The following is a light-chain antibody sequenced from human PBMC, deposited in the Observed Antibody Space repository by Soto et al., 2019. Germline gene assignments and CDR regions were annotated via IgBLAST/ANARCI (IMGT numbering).Light chain of an antibody. CDR1: RGVSANY. CDR2: GAS. J-gene: IGKJ4*01. Sequence: ENFLTQSPGTLSLSPGEGATLSCRPSRGVSANYLAWYQQKPGQAPTLLIYGASIRAAGIPARFSGSGSGTDVTLTISSLQSEDGAVYYCQQRSSWPLTFGGGTKVDIK. V-gene: IGKV3-11*01. CDR3: QQRSSWPLT.